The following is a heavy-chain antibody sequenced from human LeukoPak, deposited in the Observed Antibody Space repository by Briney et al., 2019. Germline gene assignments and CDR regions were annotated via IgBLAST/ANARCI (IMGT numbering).Heavy chain of an antibody. CDR3: ASQRRVDLGYAFNL. CDR1: GFTVSSNY. J-gene: IGHJ3*01. CDR2: IYSGGSA. D-gene: IGHD2-21*02. Sequence: GGSLRLSCAASGFTVSSNYMNWVRQAPGKGLEWDTVIYSGGSAYYADSVKGRFTISRDNSKNTLYLQMNSLRADDTAVYFCASQRRVDLGYAFNLWGQGTMVTVSS. V-gene: IGHV3-66*04.